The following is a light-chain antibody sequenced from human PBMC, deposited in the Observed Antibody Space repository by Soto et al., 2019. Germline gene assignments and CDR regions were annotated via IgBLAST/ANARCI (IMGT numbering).Light chain of an antibody. V-gene: IGKV1-5*03. CDR1: QSISSW. J-gene: IGKJ1*01. Sequence: DIKMTQSPSTLSASVGDRVTITCRASQSISSWLAWYQQKPGKAPKLLIYKASSLESGVPSRFSGSGSGTEFPLPISSLQPDDFATYYCQQYNSYPWTFGQGTKVEMK. CDR2: KAS. CDR3: QQYNSYPWT.